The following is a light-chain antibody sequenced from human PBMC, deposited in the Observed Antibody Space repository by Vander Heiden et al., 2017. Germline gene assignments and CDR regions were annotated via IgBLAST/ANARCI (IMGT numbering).Light chain of an antibody. Sequence: QSVLTQPPSASGTPGQRVTISCSGSSPNIGSYPVNWYQQLPGTAHKLLIYSNDQGPSGVPDRFSGSKSGTSASLAISGLQSEDEADYYCAAWHDSLNGPVFGGGTKLTVL. V-gene: IGLV1-44*01. CDR3: AAWHDSLNGPV. CDR1: SPNIGSYP. J-gene: IGLJ2*01. CDR2: SND.